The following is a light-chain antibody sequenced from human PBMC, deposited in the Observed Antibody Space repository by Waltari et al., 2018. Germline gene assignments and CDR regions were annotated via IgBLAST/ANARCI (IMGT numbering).Light chain of an antibody. CDR1: QGVSSNS. Sequence: EITLTQSPGTLSLSPGQRATLSCRASQGVSSNSLAWYQHIPRQAPRLLIYGASTRAPGIPERFGGRESGTDFTLTISRLEPEDFAVYYCHYYGASPLFAFGPGTKVDV. J-gene: IGKJ3*01. V-gene: IGKV3-20*01. CDR2: GAS. CDR3: HYYGASPLFA.